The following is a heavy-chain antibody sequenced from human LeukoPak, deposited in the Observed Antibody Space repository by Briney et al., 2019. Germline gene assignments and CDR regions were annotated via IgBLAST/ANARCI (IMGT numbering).Heavy chain of an antibody. CDR1: GFTFDDYA. J-gene: IGHJ1*01. V-gene: IGHV3-9*01. CDR2: ISWNSGSI. CDR3: AKDYGYQPLPEGYFQH. D-gene: IGHD2-2*01. Sequence: GGSLRLSCAASGFTFDDYAMHWVRQAPGKGLEWVSGISWNSGSIGYADSVKGRFTISRDNAKNSLYLQMNSLSAEDTALYYCAKDYGYQPLPEGYFQHWGQGTLVTVSS.